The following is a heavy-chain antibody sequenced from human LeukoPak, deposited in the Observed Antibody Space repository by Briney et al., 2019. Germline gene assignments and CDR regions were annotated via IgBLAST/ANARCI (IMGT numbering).Heavy chain of an antibody. D-gene: IGHD6-19*01. Sequence: PGGSLRLSCAASGFTFSSYAMYWVRQAPGKGLEWVSGIFGSGGSTHYADSVKGRFTISRDNSKNTVYLQMNSLRAEDTAVYYCAGTPHIAVAGTENFDYWGQGTLVTVSS. CDR3: AGTPHIAVAGTENFDY. J-gene: IGHJ4*02. CDR2: IFGSGGST. V-gene: IGHV3-23*01. CDR1: GFTFSSYA.